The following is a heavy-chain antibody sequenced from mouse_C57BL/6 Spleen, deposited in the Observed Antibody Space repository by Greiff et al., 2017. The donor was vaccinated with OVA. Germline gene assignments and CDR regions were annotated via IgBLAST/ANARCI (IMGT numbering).Heavy chain of an antibody. CDR3: AREDDYYAMDY. J-gene: IGHJ4*01. Sequence: EVKLVESGPGLVKPSQTVFLTCTVTGISITTGNYRWSWIRQFPGNKLEWIGYIYYSGTITYNPSLTSRTTITRDTPKNQFFLEMNSLTAEDTATYDCAREDDYYAMDYWGQGTSVTVSS. CDR1: GISITTGNYR. CDR2: IYYSGTI. V-gene: IGHV3-5*01.